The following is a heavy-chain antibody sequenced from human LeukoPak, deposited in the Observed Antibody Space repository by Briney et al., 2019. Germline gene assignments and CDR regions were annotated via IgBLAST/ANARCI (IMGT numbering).Heavy chain of an antibody. D-gene: IGHD3-3*01. CDR1: GFTFSCYA. J-gene: IGHJ4*02. CDR3: AKDIVNDFWSGYYTVDY. Sequence: GGSLRLSCAASGFTFSCYAMSWVRQAPGKGLEWVSAISGSGSSTYYADSVKGRFTISRDNSKNTLYLQMNSLRAEDTAVYYCAKDIVNDFWSGYYTVDYWGQGTLVTVSS. CDR2: ISGSGSST. V-gene: IGHV3-23*01.